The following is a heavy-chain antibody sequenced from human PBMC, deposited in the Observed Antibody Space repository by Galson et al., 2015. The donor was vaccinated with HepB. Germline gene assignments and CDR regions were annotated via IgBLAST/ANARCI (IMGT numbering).Heavy chain of an antibody. CDR3: ARVAATALFDY. CDR1: GFSLSTSGVG. Sequence: PALVKPTQTLTLPCTFSGFSLSTSGVGVGWIRQPPGKALEWLALIYWDDDKRYSPSLKGRLTITKDTSKNQVVLTMTNMDPVDTATYYCARVAATALFDYWGQGTLVTVSS. J-gene: IGHJ4*02. V-gene: IGHV2-5*02. D-gene: IGHD2-15*01. CDR2: IYWDDDK.